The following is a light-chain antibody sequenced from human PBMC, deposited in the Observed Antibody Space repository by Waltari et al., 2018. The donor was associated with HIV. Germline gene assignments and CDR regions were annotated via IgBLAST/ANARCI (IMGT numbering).Light chain of an antibody. Sequence: QTVVTQEPSFSVSPGGTVTLTCGLSSGSVSTCYYPTWYQQTPGQAPRTLIYSTNTRSSGVPDRFSGSILGNKAALTITGAQADDESDYYCVLFMGNGIWVFGGGTKLTVL. V-gene: IGLV8-61*01. CDR3: VLFMGNGIWV. CDR1: SGSVSTCYY. J-gene: IGLJ3*02. CDR2: STN.